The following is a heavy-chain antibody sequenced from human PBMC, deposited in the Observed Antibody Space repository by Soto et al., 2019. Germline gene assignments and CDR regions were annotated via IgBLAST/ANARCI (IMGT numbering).Heavy chain of an antibody. D-gene: IGHD3-22*01. CDR1: GYTFTSYG. CDR3: ARATYYYDSGGLT. J-gene: IGHJ5*02. CDR2: INPSGGST. Sequence: GAPVKVSCKASGYTFTSYGISWVRQTPGQGLEWMGIINPSGGSTSYAQKFQGRVTMTRDTSTSTVYMELSSLRSEDTAVYYCARATYYYDSGGLTWGQGTLVTVSS. V-gene: IGHV1-46*01.